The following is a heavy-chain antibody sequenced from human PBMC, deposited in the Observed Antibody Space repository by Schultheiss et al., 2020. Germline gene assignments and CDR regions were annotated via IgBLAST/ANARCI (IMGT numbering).Heavy chain of an antibody. D-gene: IGHD3-10*01. V-gene: IGHV2-5*04. Sequence: SGPTLVKPTQTLTLTCTFSGFSLSTSGVGVGWIRQPPGKALEWLALIYWNDNMLYSPSLKTRLTITKDTSKNQVVLIMTNMDPVDTGTYYCARHGIRGVIAYWGQGTLVTVSS. CDR1: GFSLSTSGVG. J-gene: IGHJ4*02. CDR2: IYWNDNM. CDR3: ARHGIRGVIAY.